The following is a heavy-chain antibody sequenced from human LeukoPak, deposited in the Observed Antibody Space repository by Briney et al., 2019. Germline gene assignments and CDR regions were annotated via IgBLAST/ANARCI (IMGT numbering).Heavy chain of an antibody. CDR1: GFTFSSYA. D-gene: IGHD4-17*01. V-gene: IGHV3-30*01. CDR2: ISYDGSNK. Sequence: PGRSLRLSCAASGFTFSSYAMHWVRQAPGKGLEWVAVISYDGSNKYYADSVKGRFTISRDNSKNTLYLQMNSLRAEDTAVYYCASGYTVTTFLFDYWGQGTLVTVSS. CDR3: ASGYTVTTFLFDY. J-gene: IGHJ4*02.